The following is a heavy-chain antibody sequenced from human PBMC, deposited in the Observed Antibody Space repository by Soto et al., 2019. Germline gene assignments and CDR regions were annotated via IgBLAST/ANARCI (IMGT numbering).Heavy chain of an antibody. V-gene: IGHV1-46*01. CDR3: ASVGGYNNWFDP. J-gene: IGHJ5*02. CDR1: GYTFTSYY. D-gene: IGHD3-22*01. CDR2: INPSGGST. Sequence: ASVKVSCKASGYTFTSYYMHWVRQAPGQGLEWMGIINPSGGSTSYAQKFQGRVTMTRDTSTSIVYMELSSLRSEDTAVYYCASVGGYNNWFDPWGQGTLVTVSS.